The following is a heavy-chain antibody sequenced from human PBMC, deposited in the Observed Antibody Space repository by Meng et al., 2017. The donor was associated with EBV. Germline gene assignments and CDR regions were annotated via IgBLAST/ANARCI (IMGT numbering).Heavy chain of an antibody. V-gene: IGHV7-4-1*02. CDR1: GYTFRNYA. J-gene: IGHJ4*02. Sequence: QVQLVQSGLDWKRPGASVKVSCKASGYTFRNYAINWMRQVPGQGLEWMGWINTYSGKATFAQGFTGRFVFSLDTPVTTAHLQISGLKTEDSAVYYCARGVEENGSHYPFDSWGQGTLVTVSS. CDR3: ARGVEENGSHYPFDS. CDR2: INTYSGKA. D-gene: IGHD1-1*01.